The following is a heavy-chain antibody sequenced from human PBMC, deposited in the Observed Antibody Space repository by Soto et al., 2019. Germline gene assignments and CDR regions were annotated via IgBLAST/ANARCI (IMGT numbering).Heavy chain of an antibody. CDR1: GFTFSLYG. V-gene: IGHV3-30*18. D-gene: IGHD6-25*01. J-gene: IGHJ4*02. Sequence: QVQLVESGGGVVQPGRSLKLSCTTSGFTFSLYGMHWVRQAPGKGLEWLAVISFDAKNIYYADSVKGRFTISRDNSKTTIFLQMSHLRADDTAVYFCAKGSQAASVLDHWGQGALVTVAS. CDR3: AKGSQAASVLDH. CDR2: ISFDAKNI.